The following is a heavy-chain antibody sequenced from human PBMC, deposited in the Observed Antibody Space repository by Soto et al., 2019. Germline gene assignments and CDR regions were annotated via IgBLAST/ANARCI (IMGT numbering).Heavy chain of an antibody. CDR3: ASKADCGGDCYAFDS. CDR1: GGIFSSNT. V-gene: IGHV1-69*06. CDR2: IILLFGTA. J-gene: IGHJ4*02. Sequence: QVYLVQSGAEVKKPGSSVKISCKASGGIFSSNTINWVRQAAGQGLEWMGGIILLFGTANYAEKFQGRVTITADKSTKTEYMELTSLRSEDTAVYYCASKADCGGDCYAFDSWGQGTLVTVSS. D-gene: IGHD2-21*02.